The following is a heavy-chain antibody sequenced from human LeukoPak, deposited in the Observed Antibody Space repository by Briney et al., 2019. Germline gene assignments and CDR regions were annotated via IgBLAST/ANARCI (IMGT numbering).Heavy chain of an antibody. CDR2: MNPNSGNT. D-gene: IGHD6-13*01. CDR1: GYTFTSYD. V-gene: IGHV1-8*03. Sequence: ASVKVSCKASGYTFTSYDINWVRQATGQGLEWMGWMNPNSGNTGYAQKFQGRVTITRNTSISTAYMELSSLRSEDTAVYYCARRRSSSWYPGYYFDYWGQGTLVTVSS. J-gene: IGHJ4*02. CDR3: ARRRSSSWYPGYYFDY.